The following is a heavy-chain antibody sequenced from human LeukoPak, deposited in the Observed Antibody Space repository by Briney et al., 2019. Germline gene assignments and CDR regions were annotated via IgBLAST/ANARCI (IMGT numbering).Heavy chain of an antibody. CDR2: ISVYNSNT. Sequence: ASVKVSCKASGYTFTNFGINWVRQAPGQGLEWMGWISVYNSNTNYARKFEGRVSKTTETFTNTAYLDLRGLRSDDTVVYYCARDLGVISWYFDVWGRGTLVTVSS. J-gene: IGHJ2*01. CDR3: ARDLGVISWYFDV. CDR1: GYTFTNFG. D-gene: IGHD3-16*02. V-gene: IGHV1-18*01.